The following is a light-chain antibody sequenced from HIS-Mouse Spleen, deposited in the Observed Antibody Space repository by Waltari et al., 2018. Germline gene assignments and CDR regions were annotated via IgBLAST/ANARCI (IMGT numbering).Light chain of an antibody. CDR3: CSYAGSSSWV. J-gene: IGLJ3*02. Sequence: QSALTQPASVSGSPGQSITISCTGTSSDVGSYNLVSWYQQHPGKAPKLMIYDGSKRPAGFSNRCAGYKAGNTASLTISGLQAEDEADYDCCSYAGSSSWVFGGGTKLTVL. CDR1: SSDVGSYNL. V-gene: IGLV2-23*01. CDR2: DGS.